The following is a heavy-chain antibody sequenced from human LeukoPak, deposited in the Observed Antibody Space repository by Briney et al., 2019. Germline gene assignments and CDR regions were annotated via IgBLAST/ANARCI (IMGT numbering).Heavy chain of an antibody. V-gene: IGHV6-1*01. D-gene: IGHD2-15*01. J-gene: IGHJ2*01. CDR1: GDSVSSNNAA. CDR2: TYYRSKWYN. CDR3: ARAPIGGWYFDL. Sequence: SQTLSLTCAISGDSVSSNNAAWNWIRQSPSRGLEWLGRTYYRSKWYNDYAVSVRSRININPDTSKNQFSLQLNSLTPEDTAVYYCARAPIGGWYFDLWGRGTLVTVSS.